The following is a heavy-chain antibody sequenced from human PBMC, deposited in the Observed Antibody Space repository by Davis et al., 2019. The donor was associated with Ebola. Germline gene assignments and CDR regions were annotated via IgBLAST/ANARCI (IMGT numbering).Heavy chain of an antibody. Sequence: PGGSLRLSCAASGFTFSDHYMDWVRQAPGKGLEWVGRTRNKANSYTTEYAASVKGRFTISRDDSKNSLYLQMNSLKTEDTAVYYCATVTEYYDSSGYHLHLFDYWGQGTLVTVSS. D-gene: IGHD3-22*01. CDR3: ATVTEYYDSSGYHLHLFDY. CDR1: GFTFSDHY. V-gene: IGHV3-72*01. J-gene: IGHJ4*02. CDR2: TRNKANSYTT.